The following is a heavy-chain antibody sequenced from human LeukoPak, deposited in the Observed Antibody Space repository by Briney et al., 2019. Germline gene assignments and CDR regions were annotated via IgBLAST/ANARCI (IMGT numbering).Heavy chain of an antibody. CDR1: GGSISNSSHY. J-gene: IGHJ5*02. V-gene: IGHV4-39*01. CDR2: VYYSGIT. CDR3: ARIPSGTYSLDP. D-gene: IGHD1-26*01. Sequence: SETLSLTCTVSGGSISNSSHYWGWIRQPLGMGLEWIGNVYYSGITYYNPSLKSRVNISADTSKNQFSLNLNSVTAADTAVYYCARIPSGTYSLDPWGQGTLVTVSS.